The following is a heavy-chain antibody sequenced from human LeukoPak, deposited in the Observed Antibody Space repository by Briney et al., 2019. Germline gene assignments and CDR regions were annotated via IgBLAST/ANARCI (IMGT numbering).Heavy chain of an antibody. CDR1: GGSISSYY. CDR2: IYYSGST. Sequence: SETLSLTCTVSGGSISSYYWSWIRQPPGKGLEWIGYIYYSGSTNYNPSLKSRVTISVDTSKNQFSLKLGSVTAADTAVYYCAREYYYGSAPDIWGQGTTVTVSS. D-gene: IGHD3-10*01. CDR3: AREYYYGSAPDI. J-gene: IGHJ6*02. V-gene: IGHV4-59*01.